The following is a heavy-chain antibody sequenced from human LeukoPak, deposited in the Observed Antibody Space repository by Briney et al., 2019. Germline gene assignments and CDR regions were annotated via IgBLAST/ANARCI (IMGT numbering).Heavy chain of an antibody. Sequence: KYGESLKISCKGSGYRFTSYWIGWVRQLPGKGLEWMGIIYPGDSETRYSPSFQGQVTMSADKSISTAYLHWSSLKASDTAMYYCAAKYSGFAGDAFDIWGQGTMVTVSP. CDR3: AAKYSGFAGDAFDI. J-gene: IGHJ3*02. D-gene: IGHD5-12*01. CDR1: GYRFTSYW. V-gene: IGHV5-51*01. CDR2: IYPGDSET.